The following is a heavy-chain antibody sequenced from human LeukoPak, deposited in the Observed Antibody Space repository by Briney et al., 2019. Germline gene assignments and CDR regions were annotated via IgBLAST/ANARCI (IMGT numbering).Heavy chain of an antibody. D-gene: IGHD3-10*01. V-gene: IGHV3-21*06. CDR3: ARVPYLSFGEAYFDY. Sequence: GGSLRLSCAASGFTFNTYTMNWVRQAPGKGLEWVSSISSGTSYIYYADSVKGRFTISRDNAKNSLYLQMNSLRAEDTAVYYCARVPYLSFGEAYFDYWGQGTLVTVSS. CDR2: ISSGTSYI. CDR1: GFTFNTYT. J-gene: IGHJ4*02.